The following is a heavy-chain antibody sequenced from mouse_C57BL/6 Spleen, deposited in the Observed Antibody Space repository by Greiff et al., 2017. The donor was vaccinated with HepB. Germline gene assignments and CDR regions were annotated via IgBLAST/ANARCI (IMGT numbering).Heavy chain of an antibody. Sequence: EVQVVESGGGLVKPGGSLKLSCAASGFTFSDYGMHWVRQAPEKGLEWVAYISSGSSTIYYADTVKGRCTISRDNAKNTLFLQMTSLRSEDTAMYYCARYYYGSSYPFDYWGQGTTLTVSS. D-gene: IGHD1-1*01. CDR1: GFTFSDYG. J-gene: IGHJ2*01. CDR3: ARYYYGSSYPFDY. V-gene: IGHV5-17*01. CDR2: ISSGSSTI.